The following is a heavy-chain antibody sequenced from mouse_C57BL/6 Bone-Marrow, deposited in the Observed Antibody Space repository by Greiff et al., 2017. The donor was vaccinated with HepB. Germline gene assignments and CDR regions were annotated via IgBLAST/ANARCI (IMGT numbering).Heavy chain of an antibody. J-gene: IGHJ2*01. Sequence: EVMLVESGGGLVKPGGSLKLSCAASGFTFSSYAMSWVRQTPEKGLEWVATISDGGSYTYYPDNIKGQFTISRDNAKNNLYLQMSHLKSEDTAMYYCARDGTGPDYWGQGTTLTVSS. V-gene: IGHV5-4*03. CDR1: GFTFSSYA. CDR3: ARDGTGPDY. D-gene: IGHD4-1*01. CDR2: ISDGGSYT.